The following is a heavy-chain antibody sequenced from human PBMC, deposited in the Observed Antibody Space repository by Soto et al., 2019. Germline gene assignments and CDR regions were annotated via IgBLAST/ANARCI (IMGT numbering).Heavy chain of an antibody. CDR1: GDSISSNTNY. CDR3: ARGRGYSYGLDP. CDR2: ISYSGTT. J-gene: IGHJ5*02. D-gene: IGHD5-18*01. Sequence: SETLSLTCTVSGDSISSNTNYRSWIRQPPGEGLEWIGFISYSGTTSYSPSLKSRVAISLDTSKNQFSLSLSSVTATDTAVYYCARGRGYSYGLDPWGQGTLVTVSS. V-gene: IGHV4-30-4*01.